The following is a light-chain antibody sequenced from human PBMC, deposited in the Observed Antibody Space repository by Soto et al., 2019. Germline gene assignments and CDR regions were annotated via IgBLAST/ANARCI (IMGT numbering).Light chain of an antibody. Sequence: QAERTQPPSVSAAPGQKVTISGSGSSSNIGGNSVSWYQQLPGTAPKLLIYDDNKRPSGIPDLFSGSKSGTSATLGITGFQTGDEADYYCGSWDSSLSAYVFGTGTKV. CDR3: GSWDSSLSAYV. CDR2: DDN. CDR1: SSNIGGNS. J-gene: IGLJ1*01. V-gene: IGLV1-51*01.